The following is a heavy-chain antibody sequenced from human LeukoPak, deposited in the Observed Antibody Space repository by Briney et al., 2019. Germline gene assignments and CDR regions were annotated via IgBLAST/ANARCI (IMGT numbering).Heavy chain of an antibody. CDR3: ARDLGAMIDY. V-gene: IGHV3-21*01. Sequence: GGSLRLSCAASGFTFSSYSMNWVRQAPGKGLEWVSSISSSSSYICYADSVKGRFTISRDNAKNSLYLQMNSLRAEDTAVYYCARDLGAMIDYWGQGTLVTVSS. CDR1: GFTFSSYS. CDR2: ISSSSSYI. J-gene: IGHJ4*02. D-gene: IGHD2-2*01.